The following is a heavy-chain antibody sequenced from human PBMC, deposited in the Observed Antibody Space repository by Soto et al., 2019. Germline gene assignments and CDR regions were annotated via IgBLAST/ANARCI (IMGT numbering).Heavy chain of an antibody. D-gene: IGHD3-10*01. CDR3: ARAGSIGELLRYFQH. V-gene: IGHV3-30-3*01. CDR2: ISYDGSNK. CDR1: GFTFSSYA. Sequence: GGSLRLSCAASGFTFSSYAMHWVRQAPGKGLEWVAVISYDGSNKYYADSVKGRFTISRDNSKNTLYLQMNSLRAEDTAVYYCARAGSIGELLRYFQHWGQGTLVTVSS. J-gene: IGHJ1*01.